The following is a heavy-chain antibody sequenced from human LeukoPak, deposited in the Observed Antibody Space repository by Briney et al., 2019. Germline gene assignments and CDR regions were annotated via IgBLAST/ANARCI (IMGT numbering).Heavy chain of an antibody. CDR1: GFTFDDYG. CDR2: INWNGGST. Sequence: GGSLRLSCAASGFTFDDYGMSWVRQAPGKGLEWVSGINWNGGSTGYADSVKGRFTISRDNSKNSLYLQMNSLRAEDTAVYYCARTVQLERPVPLRNYYYMDVWGKGTTVTISS. CDR3: ARTVQLERPVPLRNYYYMDV. J-gene: IGHJ6*03. V-gene: IGHV3-20*04. D-gene: IGHD1-1*01.